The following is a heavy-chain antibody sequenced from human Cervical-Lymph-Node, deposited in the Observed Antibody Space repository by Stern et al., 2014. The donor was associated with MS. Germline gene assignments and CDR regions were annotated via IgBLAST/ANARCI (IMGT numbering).Heavy chain of an antibody. Sequence: QVQLQQWGAGLLKPSETLSLTCAVNGGPFRGHYWSWIRQPPGKGLEWVAEISHGGSTNYNPSLKSRVTILVDQSKNEIAQKLSSVTAADTAVYFCARGGWFYYDSSGYWGHWGQGTMVSVSS. J-gene: IGHJ1*01. CDR3: ARGGWFYYDSSGYWGH. V-gene: IGHV4-34*01. CDR2: ISHGGST. D-gene: IGHD3-22*01. CDR1: GGPFRGHY.